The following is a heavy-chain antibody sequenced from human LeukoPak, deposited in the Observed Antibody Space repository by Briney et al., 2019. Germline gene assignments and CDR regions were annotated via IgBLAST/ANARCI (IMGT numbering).Heavy chain of an antibody. CDR2: IRSKAYGGTT. V-gene: IGHV3-49*04. J-gene: IGHJ4*02. CDR3: TKGPKWGSLFDY. D-gene: IGHD7-27*01. Sequence: PGGSLRLSCTASGFTFGDYTMSWVRQAPGKGLEWVGFIRSKAYGGTTEHAASVKGRFTISRDDSKSIAYLQMNSLKTEDTAVYYCTKGPKWGSLFDYWGQGTLVTVSS. CDR1: GFTFGDYT.